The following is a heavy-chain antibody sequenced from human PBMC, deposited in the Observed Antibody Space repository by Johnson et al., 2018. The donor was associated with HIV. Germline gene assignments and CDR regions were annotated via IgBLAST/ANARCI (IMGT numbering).Heavy chain of an antibody. V-gene: IGHV3-30*02. J-gene: IGHJ3*02. CDR1: GFTFSSYG. Sequence: QVQLVESGGGVVQPGGSLRLSCVVSGFTFSSYGMHWVRQAPGKGLEWVAFIRYDGSNKYYADSVKGRFTISRDNSKNTLYLQMNSLRAEDTAVYYCAKVGGTTILRDAFDIWGQGTVVTVSS. D-gene: IGHD1-1*01. CDR2: IRYDGSNK. CDR3: AKVGGTTILRDAFDI.